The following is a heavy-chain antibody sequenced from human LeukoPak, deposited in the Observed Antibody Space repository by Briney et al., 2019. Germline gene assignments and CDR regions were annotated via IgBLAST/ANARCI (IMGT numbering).Heavy chain of an antibody. CDR3: ASSPTYYYDSSGYALDY. V-gene: IGHV4-61*01. CDR1: GGSVSSGSYY. CDR2: IYYSGST. Sequence: SETLSLTCTVSGGSVSSGSYYWSWIRQPPGKGLEWIGYIYYSGSTNYNPSLKSRVTISVDTSKNQFSLKLSSVTAADTAVYYCASSPTYYYDSSGYALDYWGQGTLVTVSS. J-gene: IGHJ4*02. D-gene: IGHD3-22*01.